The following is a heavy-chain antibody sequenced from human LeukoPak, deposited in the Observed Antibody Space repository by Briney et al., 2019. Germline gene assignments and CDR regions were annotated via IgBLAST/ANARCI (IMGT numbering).Heavy chain of an antibody. J-gene: IGHJ4*02. D-gene: IGHD3-10*01. CDR2: IYYSGST. Sequence: SETLSLTCTVSGGSISSSSYYWGWIRQPPGKGLEWIGSIYYSGSTYYNPSLKSRVTISVDTSKNQFSLKLSSVTAADTAVYYCARHTPTAVLLWFGELLAQYDYWGQGTLVTVSS. CDR1: GGSISSSSYY. CDR3: ARHTPTAVLLWFGELLAQYDY. V-gene: IGHV4-39*01.